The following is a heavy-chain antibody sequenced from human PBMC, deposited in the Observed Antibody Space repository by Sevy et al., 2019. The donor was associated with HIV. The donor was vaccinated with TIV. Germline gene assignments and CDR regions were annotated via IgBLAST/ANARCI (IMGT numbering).Heavy chain of an antibody. CDR1: GFTFSSYW. CDR2: IKQDGSEK. Sequence: GGSLRLSCAASGFTFSSYWMSWVRHAPGKGLEWVANIKQDGSEKYYVDSVKGRFTISRDNAKNSLYLQMNSLRAEDTAVYYCARVAYYYDSSGYFAWYYFDYWGQGTLVTVSS. CDR3: ARVAYYYDSSGYFAWYYFDY. D-gene: IGHD3-22*01. V-gene: IGHV3-7*01. J-gene: IGHJ4*02.